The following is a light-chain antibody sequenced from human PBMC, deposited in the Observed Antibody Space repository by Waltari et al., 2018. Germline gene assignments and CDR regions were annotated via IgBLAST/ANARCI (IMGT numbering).Light chain of an antibody. CDR3: QQRSNWPPLT. CDR2: DAS. V-gene: IGKV3-11*01. CDR1: QSVSSY. J-gene: IGKJ4*01. Sequence: EIVLTQSPATLSLSPGERATLYCRASQSVSSYLAWYQQKPGQAPRLLIYDASNRATGISARFSGSGSGTDFTLTISSLEPEDFAVYYCQQRSNWPPLTFGGGTKVEIK.